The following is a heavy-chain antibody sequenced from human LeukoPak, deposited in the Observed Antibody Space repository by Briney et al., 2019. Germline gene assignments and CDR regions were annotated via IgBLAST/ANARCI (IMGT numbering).Heavy chain of an antibody. D-gene: IGHD1-26*01. V-gene: IGHV3-48*03. CDR3: AKARTYSGSSDVDY. CDR2: ISSSGNTI. CDR1: GFTFSSYE. Sequence: GGSLRLSCAASGFTFSSYEMNWVRQAPGKGLEWVSYISSSGNTIYYADSVKGRFTISRDNAKNSLYLQMNSLRAEDTAVYYCAKARTYSGSSDVDYWGQGTLVTVSS. J-gene: IGHJ4*02.